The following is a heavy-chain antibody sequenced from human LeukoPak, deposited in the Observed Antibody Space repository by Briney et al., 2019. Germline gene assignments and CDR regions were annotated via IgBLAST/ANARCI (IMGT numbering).Heavy chain of an antibody. CDR2: IYPGDSDT. V-gene: IGHV5-51*01. CDR1: GYSFTSYW. Sequence: PGESLKISCKGSGYSFTSYWIGWVRQMPGKGLEWMGIIYPGDSDTRYSPSFQGQVTISADKSISTAYLQWSSLKASDTAMYYCARYLGHRRLGAAAGPNVAYYYYGMDVWGQGTTVTVSS. D-gene: IGHD6-13*01. J-gene: IGHJ6*02. CDR3: ARYLGHRRLGAAAGPNVAYYYYGMDV.